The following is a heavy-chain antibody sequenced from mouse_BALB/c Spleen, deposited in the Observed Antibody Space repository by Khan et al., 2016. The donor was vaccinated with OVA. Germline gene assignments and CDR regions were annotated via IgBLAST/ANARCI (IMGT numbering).Heavy chain of an antibody. CDR3: TRGGGGSRFAY. J-gene: IGHJ3*01. CDR2: ISTYYGDV. CDR1: GYTFTDFT. Sequence: QVQLQQSGAELVRPGVSVKISCKSSGYTFTDFTIHWVKQSHALSLEWIGVISTYYGDVTYNQKFKGKATMTVDKSSSTTYMELARLTSEDSAIYYWTRGGGGSRFAYWGQGTLVTVSA. V-gene: IGHV1S137*01.